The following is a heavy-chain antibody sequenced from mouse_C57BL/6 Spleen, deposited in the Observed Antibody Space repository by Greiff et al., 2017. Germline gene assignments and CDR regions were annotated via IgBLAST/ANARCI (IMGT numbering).Heavy chain of an antibody. V-gene: IGHV1-7*01. D-gene: IGHD2-5*01. CDR3: ARDTYSTPMDY. CDR1: GYTFTSYW. J-gene: IGHJ4*01. Sequence: QVQLQQSGAELAKPGASVKLSCKASGYTFTSYWMHWVKQRPGQGLEWIGYINPSSGYTKYNQKFKDKATSTADKSSSTADIQLSSLTYEDSAVYYCARDTYSTPMDYWGQGTSVTVSS. CDR2: INPSSGYT.